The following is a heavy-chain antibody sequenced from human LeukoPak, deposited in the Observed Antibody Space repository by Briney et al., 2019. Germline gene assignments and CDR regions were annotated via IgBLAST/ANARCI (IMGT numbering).Heavy chain of an antibody. CDR2: IRYDGSNE. D-gene: IGHD3-16*01. CDR1: GFTFSSYG. CDR3: ARFYGGSALDN. J-gene: IGHJ3*02. Sequence: PGGSLRLSYVASGFTFSSYGMHWVRQAPGKGLEWVAFIRYDGSNEYVDSVKGRFTISRDNAKNTLYLHMNSLRAEDTAVYYCARFYGGSALDNWGQGTMVTVSS. V-gene: IGHV3-30*02.